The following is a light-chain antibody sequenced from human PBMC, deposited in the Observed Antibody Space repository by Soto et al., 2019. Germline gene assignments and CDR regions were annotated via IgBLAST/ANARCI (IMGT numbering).Light chain of an antibody. CDR3: LLYYDGAQV. CDR2: TIS. V-gene: IGLV7-43*01. J-gene: IGLJ1*01. Sequence: QAVVTQEPSLTVSPGGTVTLTCASSTGAVTSDSYPSWFQQQPGQAPRALIYTISNKHSWTPARFSGSLLGGKAALTLSDVQPEDEAAYFCLLYYDGAQVFGPGTKVTVL. CDR1: TGAVTSDSY.